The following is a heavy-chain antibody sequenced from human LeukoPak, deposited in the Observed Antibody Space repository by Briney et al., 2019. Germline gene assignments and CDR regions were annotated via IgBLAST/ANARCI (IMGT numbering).Heavy chain of an antibody. Sequence: GGSLRLSCAASGFTFTSYAMSWVRQTPGKGLEWVSTISGSGGNTYYADSVKGRFTISRDNSKNTLYLQMNSLRAEDTAVYYCARGSGSSPWGQGTLVTVSS. CDR1: GFTFTSYA. CDR3: ARGSGSSP. D-gene: IGHD3-10*01. V-gene: IGHV3-23*01. CDR2: ISGSGGNT. J-gene: IGHJ5*02.